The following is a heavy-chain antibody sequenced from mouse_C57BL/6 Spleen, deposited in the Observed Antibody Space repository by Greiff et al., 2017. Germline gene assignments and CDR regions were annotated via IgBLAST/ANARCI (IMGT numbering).Heavy chain of an antibody. V-gene: IGHV5-4*01. Sequence: EVQLVESGGGLVKPGGSLKLSCAASGFTFSSYAMSWVRQTPEKRLEWVATISDGGSYTYYPDTVKGRFTFSRDNAKNNLYLQMSHLMSEDTAMYYGARDTLNGYDDYWGQGTTLTVSS. J-gene: IGHJ2*01. CDR1: GFTFSSYA. D-gene: IGHD2-2*01. CDR2: ISDGGSYT. CDR3: ARDTLNGYDDY.